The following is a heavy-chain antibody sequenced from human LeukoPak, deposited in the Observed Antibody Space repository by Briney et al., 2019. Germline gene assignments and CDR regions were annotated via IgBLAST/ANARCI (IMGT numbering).Heavy chain of an antibody. D-gene: IGHD3-16*01. J-gene: IGHJ3*02. CDR2: MYSVGST. CDR1: GFTPGFTFGNYA. CDR3: ARERGGRGFDI. Sequence: GGSLRLSCAASGFTPGFTFGNYAMSWVRQAPGKGLELVSVMYSVGSTYYADSVKARFNISTNNSQNSLYPQMHRLRAEDTAVYYCARERGGRGFDIWGQGTMVTVSS. V-gene: IGHV3-53*04.